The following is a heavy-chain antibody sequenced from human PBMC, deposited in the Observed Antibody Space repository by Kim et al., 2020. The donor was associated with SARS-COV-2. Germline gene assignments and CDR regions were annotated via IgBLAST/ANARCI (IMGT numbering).Heavy chain of an antibody. CDR3: ARGSLHYDILTGYLTGPFDL. V-gene: IGHV4-59*13. Sequence: SETLSLTCTVSGGSISSYYWSWIRQPPGKGLEWIGYIYYSGSTNYNPSLKSRVTISVDTSKNQFSLKLSSVTAADTAVYYCARGSLHYDILTGYLTGPFDLWGRGTLVTVSS. J-gene: IGHJ2*01. CDR2: IYYSGST. CDR1: GGSISSYY. D-gene: IGHD3-9*01.